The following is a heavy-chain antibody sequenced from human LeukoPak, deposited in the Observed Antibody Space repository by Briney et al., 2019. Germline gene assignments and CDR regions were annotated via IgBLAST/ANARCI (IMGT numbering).Heavy chain of an antibody. Sequence: GASVKVSCKASGYNFTTYGVSWVRQAPGQRPEWMGWISCYNGNSKSSEKFQGRVTMTIETSTSTVYMELRTLKNDDTAVYYCARDAGDGMDVWGLXXTXIVSS. CDR2: ISCYNGNS. CDR1: GYNFTTYG. J-gene: IGHJ6*02. CDR3: ARDAGDGMDV. V-gene: IGHV1-18*01.